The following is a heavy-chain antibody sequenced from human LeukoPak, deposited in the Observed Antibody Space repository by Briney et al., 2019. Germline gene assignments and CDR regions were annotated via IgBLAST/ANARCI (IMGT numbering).Heavy chain of an antibody. CDR3: ARVGADYDSSGYLDYFDY. J-gene: IGHJ4*02. V-gene: IGHV4-34*01. CDR1: GGSFSGYY. D-gene: IGHD3-22*01. CDR2: INHSGST. Sequence: SETLSLTCAVYGGSFSGYYWSWIRQPPGKGLEWIGEINHSGSTNYNPSLKSRVTISVDTSKNQFPLKLSSVTAADTAVYYCARVGADYDSSGYLDYFDYWGQGTLVTVSS.